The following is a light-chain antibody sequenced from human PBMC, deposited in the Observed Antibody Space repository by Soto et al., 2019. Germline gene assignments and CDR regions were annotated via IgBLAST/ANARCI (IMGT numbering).Light chain of an antibody. CDR2: NGS. CDR3: QQYVGSSRT. CDR1: QSISSF. V-gene: IGKV1-39*01. Sequence: DIQMTQSPSSLSASLGDRVTITCRASQSISSFLNWYQQKSGKAPKLLIYNGSTLQSGVPSRFSGSGSGTDFTLTISRLEPEDFAVYYCQQYVGSSRTFGQGTKVDIK. J-gene: IGKJ1*01.